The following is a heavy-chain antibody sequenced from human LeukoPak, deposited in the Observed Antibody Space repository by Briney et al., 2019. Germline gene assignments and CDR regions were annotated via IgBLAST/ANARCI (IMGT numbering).Heavy chain of an antibody. Sequence: SETLSLTCIVSGGSISNYYWNWIRQPPRKGLEWIGYVHYSGNTNYNPSLKSRVTISVDTSKTQFSLKLSSVTAADTAVYYCARMIASAGTEYFDLWGHGALATISS. V-gene: IGHV4-59*01. CDR1: GGSISNYY. J-gene: IGHJ2*01. CDR2: VHYSGNT. D-gene: IGHD6-13*01. CDR3: ARMIASAGTEYFDL.